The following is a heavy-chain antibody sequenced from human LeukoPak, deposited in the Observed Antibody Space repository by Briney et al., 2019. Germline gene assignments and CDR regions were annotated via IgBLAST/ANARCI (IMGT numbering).Heavy chain of an antibody. CDR2: ISWDGGST. CDR1: GFTFEDYA. D-gene: IGHD3-10*01. V-gene: IGHV3-43D*03. Sequence: GGSLRLSCAASGFTFEDYAMHWVRKARGKVLEWVSLISWDGGSTYYADSVKGRFTISRDNSKNTLYLQMNSLRAEDTAVYYCARGPSDYFDYWGQGTLVTVSS. CDR3: ARGPSDYFDY. J-gene: IGHJ4*02.